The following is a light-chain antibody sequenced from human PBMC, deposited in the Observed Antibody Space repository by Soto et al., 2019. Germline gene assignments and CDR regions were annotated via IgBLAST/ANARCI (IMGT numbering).Light chain of an antibody. CDR1: KLGDRY. Sequence: SYELTQPPSVSVSPGQTASITCSGDKLGDRYACWYQQRPGQSPVLVIYQDNQRPSGIPERFSGSNSGNTATLTISGTQTMDEADYYCQAWDSSTVVFGGGTKLTV. CDR2: QDN. J-gene: IGLJ2*01. V-gene: IGLV3-1*01. CDR3: QAWDSSTVV.